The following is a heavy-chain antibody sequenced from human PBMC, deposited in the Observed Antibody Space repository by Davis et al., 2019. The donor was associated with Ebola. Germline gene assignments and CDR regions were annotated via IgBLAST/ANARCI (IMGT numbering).Heavy chain of an antibody. Sequence: GESLKISCAASGLTFSSYSMNWVRQAPGKGLEWVSVIYSGGSTYYADSVKGRFTISRDNSKNTLYLQMNSLRAEDTAVYYCARSPGSHPYFNNWGQGALVTVS. CDR3: ARSPGSHPYFNN. D-gene: IGHD1-26*01. J-gene: IGHJ4*02. V-gene: IGHV3-66*01. CDR1: GLTFSSYS. CDR2: IYSGGST.